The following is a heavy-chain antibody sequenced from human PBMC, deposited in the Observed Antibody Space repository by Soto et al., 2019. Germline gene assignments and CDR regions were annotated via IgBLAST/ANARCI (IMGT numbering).Heavy chain of an antibody. Sequence: ASVKVSCKASGYTFTSCGISWVRQAPGQGLEWMGWISAYNGNTNYAQKLQGRVTMTTDTSTSTAYMELRSLRSDDTAVYYCARVSGAAVAGILNPRGNDYWGQGTLVTVSS. D-gene: IGHD6-19*01. CDR3: ARVSGAAVAGILNPRGNDY. CDR2: ISAYNGNT. J-gene: IGHJ4*02. CDR1: GYTFTSCG. V-gene: IGHV1-18*01.